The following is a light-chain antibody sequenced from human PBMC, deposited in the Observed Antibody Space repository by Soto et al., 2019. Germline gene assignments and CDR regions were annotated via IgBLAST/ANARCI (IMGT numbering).Light chain of an antibody. Sequence: DIQMTQSPSTLSASVGDGVTITCRASQSISNRLAWYQQRPGKAPKYLIYDASTLDSGAPSRFSGSGSGTEFTLTISSLQPEEFATYYCQQAYSFPLTVGGGTKVDIK. CDR3: QQAYSFPLT. CDR1: QSISNR. J-gene: IGKJ4*01. CDR2: DAS. V-gene: IGKV1-5*01.